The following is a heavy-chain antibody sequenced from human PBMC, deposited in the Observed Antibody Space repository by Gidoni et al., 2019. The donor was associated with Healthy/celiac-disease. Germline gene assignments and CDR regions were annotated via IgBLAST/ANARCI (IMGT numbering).Heavy chain of an antibody. CDR1: GFTFSSYG. CDR3: AKDQNWGYFDY. D-gene: IGHD7-27*01. Sequence: VQLVESGGGVVQPGRSLRLSCAASGFTFSSYGMHWVRQAPGKGLEWVAVISYDGSNKYYADSVKGRFTISRDNSKNTLYLQMNSLRAEDTAVYYCAKDQNWGYFDYWGQGTLVTVSS. V-gene: IGHV3-30*18. CDR2: ISYDGSNK. J-gene: IGHJ4*02.